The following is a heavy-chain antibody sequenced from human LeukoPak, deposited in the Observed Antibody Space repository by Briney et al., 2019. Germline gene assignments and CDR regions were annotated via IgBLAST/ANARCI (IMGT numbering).Heavy chain of an antibody. CDR1: GFKFSDHY. D-gene: IGHD1/OR15-1a*01. CDR2: SRNKASSYTT. J-gene: IGHJ6*02. CDR3: GRIAITANNGMDV. V-gene: IGHV3-72*01. Sequence: PGGSLRLSCAASGFKFSDHYIDWVRQAPGKGLEWVGRSRNKASSYTTEYAASVEGRFTISRDVSESSVYLQMNSLRTEDTAVYYCGRIAITANNGMDVWGQGTTVTVSS.